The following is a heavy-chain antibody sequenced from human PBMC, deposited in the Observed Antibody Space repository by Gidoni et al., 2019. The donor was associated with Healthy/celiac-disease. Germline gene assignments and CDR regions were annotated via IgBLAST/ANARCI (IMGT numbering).Heavy chain of an antibody. Sequence: QVQLVESGGGVVQPGRSLRLSCAASGFTFSSYGMHWVRQAPGKGLEWVAVIWYDGSNKYYADSVKGRFTISRDNSKNTLYLQMNSLRAEDTAVYYCARAGGAARRPRYYFDYWGQGTLVTVSS. D-gene: IGHD6-6*01. CDR2: IWYDGSNK. J-gene: IGHJ4*02. CDR3: ARAGGAARRPRYYFDY. CDR1: GFTFSSYG. V-gene: IGHV3-33*01.